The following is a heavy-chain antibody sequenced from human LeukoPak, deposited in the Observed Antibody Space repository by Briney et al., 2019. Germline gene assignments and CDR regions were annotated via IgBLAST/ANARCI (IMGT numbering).Heavy chain of an antibody. Sequence: PSETLSLTCTVSGGSISSYYWSWIRQPPGEGLEWIGYIYYSGSTNYNPSLKSRVTISVDTSKNQFSLKLSSVTAADTAVYYCARHGLLWFGEADPHYGMDVWGQGTTVTVSS. CDR3: ARHGLLWFGEADPHYGMDV. CDR2: IYYSGST. D-gene: IGHD3-10*01. V-gene: IGHV4-59*01. J-gene: IGHJ6*02. CDR1: GGSISSYY.